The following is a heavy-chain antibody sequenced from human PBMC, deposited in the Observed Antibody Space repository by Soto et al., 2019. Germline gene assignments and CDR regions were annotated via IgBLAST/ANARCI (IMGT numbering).Heavy chain of an antibody. J-gene: IGHJ6*03. V-gene: IGHV4-59*01. CDR2: IYYSGST. Sequence: PSETLSLTCTVSGASISSYYCSWIRQPPGKGLEWIGYIYYSGSTNYNPSLKSRVTISVDTSKNQFSLKLSSVTAADTAVYYCAINIAARPHYYYYMDVWGKGTTVTVSS. CDR1: GASISSYY. D-gene: IGHD6-6*01. CDR3: AINIAARPHYYYYMDV.